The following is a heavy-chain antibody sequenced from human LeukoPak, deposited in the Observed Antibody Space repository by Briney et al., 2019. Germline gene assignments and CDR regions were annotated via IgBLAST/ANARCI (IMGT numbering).Heavy chain of an antibody. CDR3: ARGYAYGSGSYDY. D-gene: IGHD3-10*01. CDR1: GGSISSYY. V-gene: IGHV4-4*07. J-gene: IGHJ4*02. CDR2: IYASGST. Sequence: SETLSLTCTVSGGSISSYYWSWIRQPAGKGLEWIGRIYASGSTNYNPSLKSRVTMSVDSSKNHFSLKLTSVTAADTAVYYCARGYAYGSGSYDYWGQGTLVTVSS.